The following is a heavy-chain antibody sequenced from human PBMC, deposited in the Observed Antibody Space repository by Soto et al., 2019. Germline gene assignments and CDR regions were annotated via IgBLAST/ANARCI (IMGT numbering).Heavy chain of an antibody. D-gene: IGHD6-6*01. V-gene: IGHV4-30-4*01. CDR1: GDSISSNGYY. Sequence: SETLSLTCSVSGDSISSNGYYWSWIRQHPEKGLEWIGYINYSGNTYYSSSLKSRVTISVDTSKNQFSLKLSSVTAADTAVYYCARHFEYSSSSFSRRNYYYYYGMDVWGQGTTVTVSS. CDR3: ARHFEYSSSSFSRRNYYYYYGMDV. CDR2: INYSGNT. J-gene: IGHJ6*02.